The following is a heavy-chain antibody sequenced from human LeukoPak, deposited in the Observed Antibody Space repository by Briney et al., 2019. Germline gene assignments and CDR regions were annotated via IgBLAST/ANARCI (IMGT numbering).Heavy chain of an antibody. Sequence: GGSLRLSCAASGFTFSDYYMSWLRQAPGKGPEWVSYISSSGSTIYYADSVKGRFTISRDNAKNSLYLQMNSLRAEDTAVYYCASNRYFDPPGGDYWGQGTLVTVSS. CDR3: ASNRYFDPPGGDY. J-gene: IGHJ4*02. CDR2: ISSSGSTI. D-gene: IGHD3-9*01. V-gene: IGHV3-11*01. CDR1: GFTFSDYY.